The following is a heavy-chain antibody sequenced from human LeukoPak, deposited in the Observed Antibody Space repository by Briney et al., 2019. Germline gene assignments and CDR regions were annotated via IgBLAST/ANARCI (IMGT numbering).Heavy chain of an antibody. D-gene: IGHD4-17*01. CDR3: ARQVTTKQFYYYYYMDV. Sequence: GESLKISCKGSGYSFNTYWIGWVRQMPGKGLEWMGIIYPGDSDTRYSPSFQGQVTISADKSISTAYLQWSSLKASDTAMYYCARQVTTKQFYYYYYMDVWGKGTTVTVSS. V-gene: IGHV5-51*01. CDR1: GYSFNTYW. J-gene: IGHJ6*03. CDR2: IYPGDSDT.